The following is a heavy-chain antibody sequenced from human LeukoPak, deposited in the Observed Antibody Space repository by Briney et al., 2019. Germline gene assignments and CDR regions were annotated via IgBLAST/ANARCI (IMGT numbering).Heavy chain of an antibody. CDR2: VSYDGGNK. D-gene: IGHD3-10*01. CDR1: GFTFSDYY. J-gene: IGHJ4*02. V-gene: IGHV3-30-3*01. Sequence: PGGSLRLSCAASGFTFSDYYMSWIRQAPGKGLEWVAVVSYDGGNKYYADSVKGRFTISRDNSENTVYLQMNSLRPDDTAVYYCARDLLLGFGPFDSWGQGTLVTVSS. CDR3: ARDLLLGFGPFDS.